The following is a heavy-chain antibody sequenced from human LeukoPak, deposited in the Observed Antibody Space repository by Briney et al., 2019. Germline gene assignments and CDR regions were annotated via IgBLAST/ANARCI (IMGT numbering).Heavy chain of an antibody. V-gene: IGHV1-69*13. CDR3: ARDLRNYDSSGEFDP. J-gene: IGHJ5*02. Sequence: SVKISCKASGGTFSSYAINWVRQAPGQGLEWMGGIIPIFGTANYAQKFQGRVTITSDESTSTAYMELSSLRSEDTAVYYCARDLRNYDSSGEFDPWGQGTLVTVSS. CDR1: GGTFSSYA. CDR2: IIPIFGTA. D-gene: IGHD3-22*01.